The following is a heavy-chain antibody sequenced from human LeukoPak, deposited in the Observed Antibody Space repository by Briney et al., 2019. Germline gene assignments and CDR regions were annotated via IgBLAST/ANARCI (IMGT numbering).Heavy chain of an antibody. V-gene: IGHV3-20*04. CDR2: ITWNGGST. D-gene: IGHD3-22*01. Sequence: GGSLRLSCAASGFTFDDYGMNWVRQAPGKGLEWVSCITWNGGSTGYTDSVKGRFTISRDNAKNSLYLQMNSLRAEDTALYYCARDLLYVASSGYYPFDYWGQGTLVTVSS. CDR3: ARDLLYVASSGYYPFDY. J-gene: IGHJ4*02. CDR1: GFTFDDYG.